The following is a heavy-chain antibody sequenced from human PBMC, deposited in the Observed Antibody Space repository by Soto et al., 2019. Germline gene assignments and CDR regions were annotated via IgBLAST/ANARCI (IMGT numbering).Heavy chain of an antibody. Sequence: SVKVTFKASGGTLSSYAISWVRQAPGQGLEWMGGIIPIFGTANYAQKFQGRVTITADKSTSTAYMELSSLRSEDTAVYYCARGLGSYPYYFDYWGQGTLVTVSS. V-gene: IGHV1-69*06. CDR1: GGTLSSYA. CDR2: IIPIFGTA. J-gene: IGHJ4*02. CDR3: ARGLGSYPYYFDY. D-gene: IGHD1-26*01.